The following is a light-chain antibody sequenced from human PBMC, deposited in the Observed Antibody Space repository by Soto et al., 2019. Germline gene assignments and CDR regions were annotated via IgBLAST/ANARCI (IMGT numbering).Light chain of an antibody. CDR3: CSYAGTSTHTV. Sequence: QSVLPQPASVSGSPGQSITISCTGTSSDVGSYKLVSWYQQHPGKAPKLMISEVSKRPSGISDRFSGSKSGSTASLTISGLQAEDEADYYCCSYAGTSTHTVFGGGTQLTVL. J-gene: IGLJ7*01. CDR1: SSDVGSYKL. CDR2: EVS. V-gene: IGLV2-23*02.